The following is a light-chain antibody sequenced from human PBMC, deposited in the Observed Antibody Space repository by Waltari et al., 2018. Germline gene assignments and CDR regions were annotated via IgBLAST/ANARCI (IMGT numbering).Light chain of an antibody. CDR1: QGISNS. V-gene: IGKV1-NL1*01. Sequence: DIQKTQSPSSLSASVGYRVTSTCRASQGISNSLAWYQQKPGKAPKLLLYAASRLESGVPSRFSGSGSGTDYTLTISSLQPEDFATYYCQQYDSTPWTFGQGTKVEIK. J-gene: IGKJ1*01. CDR2: AAS. CDR3: QQYDSTPWT.